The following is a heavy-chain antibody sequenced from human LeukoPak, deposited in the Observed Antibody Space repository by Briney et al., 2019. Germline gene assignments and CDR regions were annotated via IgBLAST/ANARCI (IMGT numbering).Heavy chain of an antibody. CDR2: INPNSGGT. V-gene: IGHV1-2*02. Sequence: ASVKVSCKASGYTFTGYYMHWVRQAPGHGLEWMGWINPNSGGTNYAQKFQGRVTMTRDTSISTAYMELSRLRSDDTAVYYCARDLRATGYSGYWGQGTLVTVSS. D-gene: IGHD3-9*01. CDR3: ARDLRATGYSGY. J-gene: IGHJ4*02. CDR1: GYTFTGYY.